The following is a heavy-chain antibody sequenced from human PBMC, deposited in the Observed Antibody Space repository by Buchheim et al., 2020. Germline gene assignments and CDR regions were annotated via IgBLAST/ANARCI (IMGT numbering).Heavy chain of an antibody. Sequence: EVQLVESGGGLVQPGGSLRLSCAASGFTFSSYEMNWVRQAPGKGLEWVSYISSSGSTIYYADSVKGRFTISRDNAKNSLYLQMNSLRAEDTAVYYCAKGTYYYDSSGYYYFDYWGQGTL. J-gene: IGHJ4*02. CDR3: AKGTYYYDSSGYYYFDY. V-gene: IGHV3-48*03. CDR1: GFTFSSYE. CDR2: ISSSGSTI. D-gene: IGHD3-22*01.